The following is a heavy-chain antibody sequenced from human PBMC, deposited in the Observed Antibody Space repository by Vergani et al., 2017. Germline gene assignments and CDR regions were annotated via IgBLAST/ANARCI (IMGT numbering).Heavy chain of an antibody. CDR3: ARMGIYDEGDAFRIGYFDS. D-gene: IGHD3-22*01. CDR2: IYSTGST. Sequence: QVQLQESGPGLVKPSQTLSLTCSVSGDSISSGVHYWDWLRQHPGKGLEWIVYIYSTGSTHHNPSLRRRMNMSVDTCKNQFSLKLNSVTAADTAMYYCARMGIYDEGDAFRIGYFDSWGPGILVTVSS. CDR1: GDSISSGVHY. V-gene: IGHV4-31*03. J-gene: IGHJ4*02.